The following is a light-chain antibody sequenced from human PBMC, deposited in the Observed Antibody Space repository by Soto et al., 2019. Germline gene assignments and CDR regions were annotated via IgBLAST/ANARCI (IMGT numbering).Light chain of an antibody. J-gene: IGKJ4*01. CDR1: QSVNNAY. V-gene: IGKV3-20*01. Sequence: EIVLTQSPGTLSLSPGERATLSCRASQSVNNAYLAWYQQKPGQAPRLLIYDASKRATGIPDRFSGSGSGTDFTLTISRLEREDFAVYYCQQYGTSVLTFGGGTKVEIK. CDR3: QQYGTSVLT. CDR2: DAS.